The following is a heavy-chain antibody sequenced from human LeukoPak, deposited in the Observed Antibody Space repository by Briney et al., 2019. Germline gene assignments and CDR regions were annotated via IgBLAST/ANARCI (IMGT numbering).Heavy chain of an antibody. J-gene: IGHJ4*02. CDR2: IYYSGST. CDR1: GGSISSSSYY. D-gene: IGHD2-2*01. CDR3: AVQDIVVVPAATPFDY. V-gene: IGHV4-39*01. Sequence: SETLSLTCTVSGGSISSSSYYWGWIRQPPGKGLEWIGSIYYSGSTYYNPSLKSRVTISVDTSKNQFSLKLSSVTAADTAVYYCAVQDIVVVPAATPFDYWGQGTLVTVSS.